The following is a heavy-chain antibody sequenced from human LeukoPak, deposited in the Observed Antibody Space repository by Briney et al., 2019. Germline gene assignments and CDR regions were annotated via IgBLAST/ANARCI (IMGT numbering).Heavy chain of an antibody. CDR2: IKEDGSEE. CDR1: AFTFSSYW. Sequence: GGSLRLSCAASAFTFSSYWMSWVRQAPGKGLEWVANIKEDGSEEYYVDSLKGRFTISRDNAKNSLYLQMNSLRAEDTAVYYCVRDSYSRDLDYWGQGTLVTVSS. V-gene: IGHV3-7*01. CDR3: VRDSYSRDLDY. J-gene: IGHJ4*02. D-gene: IGHD3-22*01.